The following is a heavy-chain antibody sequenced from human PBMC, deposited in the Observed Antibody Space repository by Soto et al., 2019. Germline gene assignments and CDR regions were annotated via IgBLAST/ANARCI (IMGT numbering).Heavy chain of an antibody. J-gene: IGHJ2*01. CDR1: GFTFSSYW. Sequence: TGGSLRLSCAASGFTFSSYWMSWVRQAPGKGLEWVANIKQDGSEKYYVDSVKGRFTISRDNAKNSLYLQMNSLRAEDTAVYYCARNTPEYYYGSGSYWYFDLWGRGTLVTV. CDR2: IKQDGSEK. CDR3: ARNTPEYYYGSGSYWYFDL. V-gene: IGHV3-7*03. D-gene: IGHD3-10*01.